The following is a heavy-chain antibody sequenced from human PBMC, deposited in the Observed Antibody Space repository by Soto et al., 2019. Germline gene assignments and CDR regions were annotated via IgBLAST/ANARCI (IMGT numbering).Heavy chain of an antibody. CDR1: GFTFSSYA. V-gene: IGHV3-23*01. CDR3: AKDLWNYGGYGMDV. CDR2: ISGSGGST. D-gene: IGHD1-7*01. Sequence: GGSLRLSCAASGFTFSSYAMSWVRQAPGKGLEWVSAISGSGGSTYYADSVKGRFTISRDNSKNALHLQMNSLRAEDTAVYYCAKDLWNYGGYGMDVWGQGTTVTVSS. J-gene: IGHJ6*02.